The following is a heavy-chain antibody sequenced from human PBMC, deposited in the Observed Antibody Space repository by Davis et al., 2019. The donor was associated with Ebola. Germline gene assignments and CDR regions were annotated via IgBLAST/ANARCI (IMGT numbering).Heavy chain of an antibody. CDR1: GFTFSSYG. J-gene: IGHJ4*02. CDR2: ISGSSTYI. D-gene: IGHD6-13*01. CDR3: ARREAGSNWSVDY. V-gene: IGHV3-21*01. Sequence: GESLKISCAASGFTFSSYGMNWVRQAPGKGLEWVSSISGSSTYIYYADSVKGRFTISRDNAKNSLYLQMNSLRAEDTAVYYCARREAGSNWSVDYWGQGTLVTVSS.